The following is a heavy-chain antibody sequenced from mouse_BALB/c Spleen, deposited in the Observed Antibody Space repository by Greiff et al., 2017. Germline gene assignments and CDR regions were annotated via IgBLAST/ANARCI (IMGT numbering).Heavy chain of an antibody. CDR2: ISSGSSTI. Sequence: EVHLVESGGGLVQPGGSRKLSCAASGFTFSSFGMHWVRQAPEKGLEWVAYISSGSSTIYYADTVKGRFTISRDNPKNTLFLQMTSLRSEDTAMYYCARTTVVDDAMDYWGQGTSVTVSS. J-gene: IGHJ4*01. D-gene: IGHD1-1*01. CDR1: GFTFSSFG. V-gene: IGHV5-17*02. CDR3: ARTTVVDDAMDY.